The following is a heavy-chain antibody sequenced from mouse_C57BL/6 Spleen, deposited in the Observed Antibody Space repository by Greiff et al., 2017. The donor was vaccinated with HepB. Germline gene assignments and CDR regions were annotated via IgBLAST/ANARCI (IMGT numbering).Heavy chain of an antibody. V-gene: IGHV1-54*01. CDR3: ARRDWDTWFAY. Sequence: VQLQQSGAELVRPGTSVKVSCKASGYAFTNYLIEWVKQRPGQGLEWIGVINPGSGGTNYNEKFKGKATLTADTSSSTAYMQLSSLTSEDSAVYFCARRDWDTWFAYWGQGTLLTVSA. D-gene: IGHD4-1*01. J-gene: IGHJ3*01. CDR2: INPGSGGT. CDR1: GYAFTNYL.